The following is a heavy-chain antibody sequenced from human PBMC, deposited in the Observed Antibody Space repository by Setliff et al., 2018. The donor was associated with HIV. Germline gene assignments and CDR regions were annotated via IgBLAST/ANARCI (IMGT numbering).Heavy chain of an antibody. J-gene: IGHJ4*02. D-gene: IGHD5-12*01. CDR2: IFPGGAT. CDR3: AKSSPSIGYTTDC. V-gene: IGHV4-59*01. CDR1: GVSISSYY. Sequence: SETLSLTCSVSGVSISSYYWSWIRHSPGKGLEWIGIIFPGGATNYNPSLTSRVTISVDTSKNHLFLKLTSVTTADTAVYFCAKSSPSIGYTTDCWGQGAPVTVSS.